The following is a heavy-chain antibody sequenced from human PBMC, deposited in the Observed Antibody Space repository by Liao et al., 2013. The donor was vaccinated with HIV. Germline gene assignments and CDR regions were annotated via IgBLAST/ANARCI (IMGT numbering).Heavy chain of an antibody. CDR3: AREEHRITIFGSGYRTTFDY. D-gene: IGHD3-3*01. J-gene: IGHJ4*02. CDR1: GGSISSGSYY. CDR2: IYTSGST. V-gene: IGHV4-61*02. Sequence: QVQLQESGPGLVKPSQTLSLTCTVSGGSISSGSYYWNWIRQPAGKGLEWIGRIYTSGSTNYNPSLKSRVTISVDTSKNQFSLKLSSVTAADTAVYYCAREEHRITIFGSGYRTTFDYWGQGTLVTVSS.